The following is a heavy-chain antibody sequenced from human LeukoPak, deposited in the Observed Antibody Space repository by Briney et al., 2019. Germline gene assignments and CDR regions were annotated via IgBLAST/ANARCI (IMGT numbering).Heavy chain of an antibody. CDR3: ARLFYSNYEGSV. Sequence: GASVKVSCKASGGTFSSYAISWVRQAPGQGLEWMGGIIPIFGTANYAQKFQGRVTITADESTSTAYMELSSLRSEDTAVYYCARLFYSNYEGSVWGQGTMVTVSS. V-gene: IGHV1-69*13. CDR1: GGTFSSYA. CDR2: IIPIFGTA. J-gene: IGHJ3*01. D-gene: IGHD4-11*01.